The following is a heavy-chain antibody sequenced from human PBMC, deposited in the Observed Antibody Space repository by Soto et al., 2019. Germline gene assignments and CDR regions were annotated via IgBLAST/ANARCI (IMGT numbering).Heavy chain of an antibody. CDR1: GFTFSDAW. CDR2: VKTKEDGETT. D-gene: IGHD2-2*01. V-gene: IGHV3-15*07. CDR3: TTPVPS. Sequence: EVRLVESGGGLVKPGGSLRLSCAASGFTFSDAWMNWVRQVPGKGLEWVGHVKTKEDGETTDYAAFVKGRFSISRDDSTNMLYLQMTSLETDDTAMYYCTTPVPSWGQGTLVTVSS. J-gene: IGHJ5*02.